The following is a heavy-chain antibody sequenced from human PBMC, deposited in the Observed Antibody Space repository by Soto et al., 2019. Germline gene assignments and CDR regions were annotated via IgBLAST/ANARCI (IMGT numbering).Heavy chain of an antibody. CDR1: GGTVSDYY. D-gene: IGHD3-3*01. V-gene: IGHV3-11*01. Sequence: GGALRRSCAASGGTVSDYYRRWIRQAPGKGLEWISYIDTSGTKIYYADSVKGRFTITRDNAKNSLYLEMNSLRDEDTAVYYCASHYDMWSGYLSPVDYWGQGTLVTVSS. J-gene: IGHJ4*02. CDR3: ASHYDMWSGYLSPVDY. CDR2: IDTSGTKI.